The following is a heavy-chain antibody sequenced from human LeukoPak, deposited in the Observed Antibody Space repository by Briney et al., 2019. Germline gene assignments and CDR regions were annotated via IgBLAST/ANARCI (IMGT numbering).Heavy chain of an antibody. CDR2: INHSGST. V-gene: IGHV4-34*01. CDR1: GGSFSGYY. Sequence: SETLSLTCAVYGGSFSGYYWSWIRQPPGKGLEWIGEINHSGSTNYNPSLKSRVTISVDTSKNQFSPKLSSVTAADTAVYYCARHGYDVDAFDIWGQGTMVTVSS. CDR3: ARHGYDVDAFDI. D-gene: IGHD5-12*01. J-gene: IGHJ3*02.